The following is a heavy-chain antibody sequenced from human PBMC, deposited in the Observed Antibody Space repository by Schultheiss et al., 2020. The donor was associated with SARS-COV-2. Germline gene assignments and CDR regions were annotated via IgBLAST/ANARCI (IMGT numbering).Heavy chain of an antibody. Sequence: GGSLRLSCAVYGGSFSGYYWSWIRQPPGKGLEWVSAISGSGGSTYYADSVKGRFTISRDNSKNTLYLQMNSLRAEDTAVYYCAKGVRVEMDVWGQGTTVTVTS. J-gene: IGHJ6*02. CDR3: AKGVRVEMDV. D-gene: IGHD1-1*01. V-gene: IGHV3-23*01. CDR2: ISGSGGST. CDR1: GGSFSGYY.